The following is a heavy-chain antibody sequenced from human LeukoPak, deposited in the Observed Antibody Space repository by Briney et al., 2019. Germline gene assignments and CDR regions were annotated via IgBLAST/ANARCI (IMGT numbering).Heavy chain of an antibody. Sequence: PSETLSLTCTVSGYSISSGYYWGWIRQPPGKGLEWIGSIYHSGSTYYNPSLKSRVTISVDTSKNQFSLKLSSVTAADTAVYYCARGDIVLMVYAISIFDYWGQGTLVTVSS. V-gene: IGHV4-38-2*02. CDR2: IYHSGST. J-gene: IGHJ4*02. CDR3: ARGDIVLMVYAISIFDY. D-gene: IGHD2-8*01. CDR1: GYSISSGYY.